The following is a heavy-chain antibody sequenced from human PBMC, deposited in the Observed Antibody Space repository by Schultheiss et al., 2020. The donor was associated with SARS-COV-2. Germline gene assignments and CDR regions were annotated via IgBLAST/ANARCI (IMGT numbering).Heavy chain of an antibody. CDR1: GFTFGDYA. V-gene: IGHV3-49*04. J-gene: IGHJ6*02. CDR2: IRSKAYGGTT. CDR3: TRPLTTKYYYYGMDV. Sequence: GESLKISCTASGFTFGDYAMSWVRQAPGKGLEWVGFIRSKAYGGTTEYAASVKGRFTISRDDSKSIAYLQMNSLKTEDTAVYYCTRPLTTKYYYYGMDVWGQGTTVTVSS. D-gene: IGHD4-17*01.